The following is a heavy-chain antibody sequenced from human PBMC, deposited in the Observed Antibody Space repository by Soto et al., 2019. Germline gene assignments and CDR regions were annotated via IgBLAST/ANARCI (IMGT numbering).Heavy chain of an antibody. Sequence: PGGALGRMSAAAGNTVCSFTMKRVRQAPGKGLEWVSTISSNSAYIYYTDALRGRFTISRDNAKNSLHLQMNSLRAEDTAVYYCTRDASRDSSALCWFD. CDR2: ISSNSAYI. D-gene: IGHD6-19*01. CDR3: TRDASRDSSALCWFD. CDR1: GNTVCSFT. V-gene: IGHV3-21*01. J-gene: IGHJ5*01.